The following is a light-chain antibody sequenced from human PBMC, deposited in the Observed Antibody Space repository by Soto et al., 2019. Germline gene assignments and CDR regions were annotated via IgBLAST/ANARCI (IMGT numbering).Light chain of an antibody. CDR1: QSVSSY. CDR3: QERSNWHHLR. Sequence: EIVLTQSPATLSLSPGERATLSCRASQSVSSYLSWYQQKPGQAPRLLIYDASNRATGIPARFSGSGSGTDFTLTISSLEPEDFAVYYCQERSNWHHLRFGGGTKVEIK. V-gene: IGKV3-11*01. CDR2: DAS. J-gene: IGKJ4*02.